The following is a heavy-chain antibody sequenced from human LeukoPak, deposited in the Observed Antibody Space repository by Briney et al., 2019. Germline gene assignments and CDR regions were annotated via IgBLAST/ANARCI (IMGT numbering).Heavy chain of an antibody. D-gene: IGHD3-3*01. J-gene: IGHJ5*02. CDR1: GFTFSTYA. V-gene: IGHV3-30*04. CDR3: ARVYYASWSGQPLSQHWLDP. Sequence: GGSLRLSCAASGFTFSTYAMHWVRQAPGKGLEWAALISYDGTNKQYADSVKGRFTISRDNAKNSLYLQMNGLRVEDTAVYYCARVYYASWSGQPLSQHWLDPWGQGTLVTVSS. CDR2: ISYDGTNK.